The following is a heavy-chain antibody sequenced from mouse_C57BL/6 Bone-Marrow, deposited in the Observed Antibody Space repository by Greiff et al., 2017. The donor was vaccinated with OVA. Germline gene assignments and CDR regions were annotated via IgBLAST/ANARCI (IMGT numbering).Heavy chain of an antibody. CDR3: ASPGYGTSFAY. D-gene: IGHD2-10*02. J-gene: IGHJ3*01. V-gene: IGHV5-12*01. CDR1: GFTFSDYY. CDR2: ISNGGGST. Sequence: EVQLQESGGGLVQPGGSLKLSCAASGFTFSDYYMYWVRQTPEKRLEWVAYISNGGGSTYYPDTVKGRFTISRDNAKNTLYLQMSRLKSEDTAMYYCASPGYGTSFAYWGQGTLVTVSA.